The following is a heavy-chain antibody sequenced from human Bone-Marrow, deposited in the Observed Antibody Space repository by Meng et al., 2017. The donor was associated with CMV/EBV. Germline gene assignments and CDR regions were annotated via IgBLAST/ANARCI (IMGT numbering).Heavy chain of an antibody. Sequence: GESLKISCAASGFTFRSHIMNWVRQAPGKGLEWVSAISGSGGSTYYADSVKGRFTISRDNSKNTLYLQMNSLRAEDTAVYYCARGVAGSYWGQGTLVTV. D-gene: IGHD6-19*01. CDR3: ARGVAGSY. CDR1: GFTFRSHI. J-gene: IGHJ4*02. CDR2: ISGSGGST. V-gene: IGHV3-23*01.